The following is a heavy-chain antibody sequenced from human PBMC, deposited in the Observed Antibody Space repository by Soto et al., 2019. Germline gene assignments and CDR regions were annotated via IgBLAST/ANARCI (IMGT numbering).Heavy chain of an antibody. V-gene: IGHV4-34*01. CDR3: ARGGLRSRAI. CDR1: GGSFSGY. CDR2: IHDRGST. J-gene: IGHJ4*02. D-gene: IGHD2-2*01. Sequence: QVQLQQWGAGLLKPSETLSLTCAVYGGSFSGYWTWIRQPPGKWLAWIGEIHDRGSTKYNPSLKSRVTLSRDTSKNQFSLNLRSLNAADTATYYCARGGLRSRAIWGQGTLVTVPS.